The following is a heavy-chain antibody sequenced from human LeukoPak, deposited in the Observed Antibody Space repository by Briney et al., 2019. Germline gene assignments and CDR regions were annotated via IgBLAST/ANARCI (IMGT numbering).Heavy chain of an antibody. J-gene: IGHJ4*02. CDR1: GFTVSTNY. CDR2: ISSTSRSSYI. Sequence: KTGGSLRLSCAASGFTVSTNYMNWVRQAPGKGLEWVSSISSTSRSSYIFYAESVEGRFTISRDNTKNSLFLQMNSLVAEDTAVYYCARGYIDNLGYSPRSSFDSWGQGSLVTVSS. V-gene: IGHV3-21*01. CDR3: ARGYIDNLGYSPRSSFDS. D-gene: IGHD3-22*01.